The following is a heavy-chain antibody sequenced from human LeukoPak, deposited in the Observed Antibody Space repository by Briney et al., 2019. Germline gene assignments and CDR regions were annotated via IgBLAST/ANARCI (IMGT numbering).Heavy chain of an antibody. CDR2: ISYDGINK. Sequence: TGGSLRLSCAASGFTFSSYAMHWVRQAPGKGLEWVAIISYDGINKFYADSVKGRFTISRDNSKNTLYLQIDSLRAEDTAVYYCAKDRTGPIIGYFDYWGQGTRVTVSS. CDR1: GFTFSSYA. J-gene: IGHJ4*02. V-gene: IGHV3-30*04. CDR3: AKDRTGPIIGYFDY. D-gene: IGHD2-8*02.